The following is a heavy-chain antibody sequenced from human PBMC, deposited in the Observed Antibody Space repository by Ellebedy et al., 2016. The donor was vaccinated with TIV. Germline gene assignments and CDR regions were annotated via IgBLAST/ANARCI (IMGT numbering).Heavy chain of an antibody. Sequence: MPSETLSLTCTVSGGSISSYYWSWIRQPPGKGLEWIGYIYYSGSTNYNPSLKSRVTISVDTSKNQFSLKLSSVTAADTAVYYCARWRRAYYDILTGYDAFDIWGQGTMVTVSS. CDR1: GGSISSYY. V-gene: IGHV4-59*08. CDR2: IYYSGST. J-gene: IGHJ3*02. CDR3: ARWRRAYYDILTGYDAFDI. D-gene: IGHD3-9*01.